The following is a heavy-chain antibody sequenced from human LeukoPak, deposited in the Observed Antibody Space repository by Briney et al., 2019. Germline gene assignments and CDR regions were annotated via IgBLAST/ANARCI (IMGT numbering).Heavy chain of an antibody. J-gene: IGHJ5*02. Sequence: ASVKVSCKASGYTFTSYGISWVRQAPGQGLEWMGWISAYNGNTNYAQKLQGRVTMTTDTSTSTAYMELRSLRSDDTAMYYCARDTCSSTSCYTSWFDPWGQGTLVTVSS. V-gene: IGHV1-18*01. CDR2: ISAYNGNT. CDR1: GYTFTSYG. D-gene: IGHD2-2*02. CDR3: ARDTCSSTSCYTSWFDP.